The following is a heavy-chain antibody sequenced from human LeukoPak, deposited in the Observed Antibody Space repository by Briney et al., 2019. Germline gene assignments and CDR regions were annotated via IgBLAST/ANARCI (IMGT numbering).Heavy chain of an antibody. CDR2: IWYDGSNK. D-gene: IGHD3-22*01. CDR3: ARDYYDSSTAGSAHFQH. CDR1: GFTFSSYG. V-gene: IGHV3-33*01. Sequence: GGSLRLSSAASGFTFSSYGMHWVRQAPGKGLEWVAVIWYDGSNKYFADSVKGRFTISRDNSKNTLYLQMNSLRAEDTAVYYCARDYYDSSTAGSAHFQHWGQGTLVTVSS. J-gene: IGHJ1*01.